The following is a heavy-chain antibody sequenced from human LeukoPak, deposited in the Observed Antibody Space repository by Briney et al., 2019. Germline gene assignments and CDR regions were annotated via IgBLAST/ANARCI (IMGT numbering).Heavy chain of an antibody. CDR3: ARDQSAPSYYDFWSGTTYYGMDV. CDR1: GYTFTSYG. D-gene: IGHD3-3*01. Sequence: ASVKVSCKASGYTFTSYGISWVRQAPGQGLEWMGWISAYNGNTNYAQKLQGRVTMTTDTSPSTAYMELRSLRSDDTVVYYCARDQSAPSYYDFWSGTTYYGMDVWGQGTTVTVSS. J-gene: IGHJ6*02. CDR2: ISAYNGNT. V-gene: IGHV1-18*01.